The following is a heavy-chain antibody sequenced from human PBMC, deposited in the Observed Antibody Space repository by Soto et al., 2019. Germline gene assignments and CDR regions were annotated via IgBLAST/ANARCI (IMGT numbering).Heavy chain of an antibody. Sequence: SETLSLTCTVSGGSISSYYWSWIRQPPGKGLEWIGYIYYSGSTNYNPSLKSRVTISVDTSKNEFSLKLSSVTAADTAVYYCGRGIAAAGIIFPWWFDPWGQGTLVTVSS. CDR1: GGSISSYY. CDR2: IYYSGST. D-gene: IGHD6-13*01. J-gene: IGHJ5*02. CDR3: GRGIAAAGIIFPWWFDP. V-gene: IGHV4-59*01.